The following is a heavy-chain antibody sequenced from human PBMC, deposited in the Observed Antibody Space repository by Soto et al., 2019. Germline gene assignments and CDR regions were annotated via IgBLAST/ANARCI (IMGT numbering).Heavy chain of an antibody. CDR3: ARGGGYYDSSGSLNGEVFDY. CDR2: IYYSGST. CDR1: GGSISSGGYY. J-gene: IGHJ4*02. V-gene: IGHV4-31*03. Sequence: QVQLQESGPGLVKPSQTLSLTCTVSGGSISSGGYYWSWIRQHPGKGLEWIGYIYYSGSTYYNPSLKMRFTISVDTSKNQFPLRLSFVTAADTAVYYCARGGGYYDSSGSLNGEVFDYWGQGTLVTVSS. D-gene: IGHD3-22*01.